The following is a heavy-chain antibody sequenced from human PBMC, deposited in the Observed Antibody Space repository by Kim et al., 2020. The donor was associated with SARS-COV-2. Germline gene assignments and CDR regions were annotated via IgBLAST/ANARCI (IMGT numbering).Heavy chain of an antibody. D-gene: IGHD5-12*01. CDR3: ARDTVEMATRTHYYYGMDV. J-gene: IGHJ6*02. CDR2: IIPIFGTA. Sequence: SVKVSCKASGGTFSSYAISWVRQAPGQGLEWMGGIIPIFGTANYAQKFQGRVTITADESTSTAYMELSSLRSEDTAVYYCARDTVEMATRTHYYYGMDVWGQGTTVTVSS. V-gene: IGHV1-69*13. CDR1: GGTFSSYA.